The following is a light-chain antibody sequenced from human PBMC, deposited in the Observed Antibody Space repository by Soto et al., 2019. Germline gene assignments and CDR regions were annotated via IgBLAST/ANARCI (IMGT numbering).Light chain of an antibody. CDR1: SSDVGSYNL. Sequence: QSVLTQPASVSGSPGQSVTISCTGTSSDVGSYNLVSWYQQHPGKAPKLMIYEVSERPAGVSNRFSGSKSANTASLTISGLQAEDEAYYYCCSFARSRFLLGPGTKVTVL. J-gene: IGLJ1*01. CDR3: CSFARSRFL. V-gene: IGLV2-23*02. CDR2: EVS.